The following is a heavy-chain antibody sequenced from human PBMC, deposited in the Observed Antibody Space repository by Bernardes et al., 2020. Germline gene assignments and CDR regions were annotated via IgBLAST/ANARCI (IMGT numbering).Heavy chain of an antibody. CDR3: ARDHSITGTTDYFDY. Sequence: GSLRLSCAASGFTFSSYGMHWVRQAPGKGLEWVAVIWYDGSNKYYADSVKGRFTISRDNSKNTLYLQMNSLRAEDTAVYYCARDHSITGTTDYFDYWGQGTLVTVSS. CDR1: GFTFSSYG. V-gene: IGHV3-33*01. D-gene: IGHD1-7*01. CDR2: IWYDGSNK. J-gene: IGHJ4*02.